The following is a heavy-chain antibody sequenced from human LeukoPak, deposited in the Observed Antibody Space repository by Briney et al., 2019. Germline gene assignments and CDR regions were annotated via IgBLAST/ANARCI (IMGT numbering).Heavy chain of an antibody. CDR2: IYTSGST. Sequence: SETLSLTCTVSGGSISSYYWSWIRQPAGKGLEWIGRIYTSGSTNYNPSLKSRVTMSVDTSKNQFSLKLSSVTAADTAVYYCARDGLAAAGTSNRFDPWGQGTLVTVSS. V-gene: IGHV4-4*07. D-gene: IGHD6-13*01. CDR3: ARDGLAAAGTSNRFDP. CDR1: GGSISSYY. J-gene: IGHJ5*02.